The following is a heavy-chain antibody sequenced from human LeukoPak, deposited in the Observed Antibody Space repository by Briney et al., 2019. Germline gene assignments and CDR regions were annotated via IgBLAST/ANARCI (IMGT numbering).Heavy chain of an antibody. CDR1: GYTFTNYG. J-gene: IGHJ6*02. V-gene: IGHV1-18*01. CDR3: AREDRQQLVPYYYYGMDV. D-gene: IGHD6-13*01. Sequence: ASVKVSCKASGYTFTNYGISWVRQAPGQGLEWMGWISAYNSNTNYAQKLQGRVTMTTDTSTSTAYMELRSLRSDDTAVYYCAREDRQQLVPYYYYGMDVWGQGTTVTVSS. CDR2: ISAYNSNT.